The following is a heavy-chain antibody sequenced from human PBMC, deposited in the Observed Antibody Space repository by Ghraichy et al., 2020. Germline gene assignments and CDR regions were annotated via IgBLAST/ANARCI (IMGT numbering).Heavy chain of an antibody. Sequence: SETLSLTCTVSGGSISSYYWSWIRQPPGKGLEWIGYIYYSGSTNYNPSLKSLVTISVDTSKNQFSLKLSSVTAADTAVYYCARDKGYSYGGGNWFDPWGQGTLVTVSS. CDR3: ARDKGYSYGGGNWFDP. J-gene: IGHJ5*02. CDR1: GGSISSYY. V-gene: IGHV4-59*01. D-gene: IGHD5-18*01. CDR2: IYYSGST.